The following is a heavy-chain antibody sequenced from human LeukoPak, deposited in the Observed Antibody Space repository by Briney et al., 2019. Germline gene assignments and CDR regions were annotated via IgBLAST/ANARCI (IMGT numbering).Heavy chain of an antibody. V-gene: IGHV4-34*01. Sequence: SETLSLTCAVYGGSFSGYYWSWIRQPPGKGLEWIGEINHSGSTNYNPSLKSRVTISVDTSKNQFSLKLSSVTAADTAVYYCARVPYGDGGDDWFDPWGQGTLVTVSS. CDR2: INHSGST. J-gene: IGHJ5*02. CDR1: GGSFSGYY. CDR3: ARVPYGDGGDDWFDP. D-gene: IGHD4-17*01.